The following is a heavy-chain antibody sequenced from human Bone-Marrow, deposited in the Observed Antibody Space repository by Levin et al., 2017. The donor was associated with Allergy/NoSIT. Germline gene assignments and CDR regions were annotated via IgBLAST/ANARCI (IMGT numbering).Heavy chain of an antibody. J-gene: IGHJ3*02. D-gene: IGHD2-2*01. Sequence: SETLSLTCTVSGGSISSYYWSWIRQPPGKGLEWIGYIYYNGNTNYSPSLKSRVTISVYTSNNQFFLDLNSVTAADTAVYYCAKQLQDYAFDIWGQGTMVTVSS. V-gene: IGHV4-59*01. CDR2: IYYNGNT. CDR1: GGSISSYY. CDR3: AKQLQDYAFDI.